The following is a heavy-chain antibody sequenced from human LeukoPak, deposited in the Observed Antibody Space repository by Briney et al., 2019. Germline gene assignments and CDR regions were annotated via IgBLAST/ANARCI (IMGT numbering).Heavy chain of an antibody. CDR2: ISAYNGDT. D-gene: IGHD3-10*01. CDR1: GYTFTDYA. V-gene: IGHV1-18*01. Sequence: ASVKISCKASGYTFTDYAISWVRQAPGKGLEWMGWISAYNGDTNYAQKLQGRVTMTIDTSTSTAYMEVWGLTSDDTAVYFCARESRLHWFGELPIDYWGQGTLVTVSS. CDR3: ARESRLHWFGELPIDY. J-gene: IGHJ4*02.